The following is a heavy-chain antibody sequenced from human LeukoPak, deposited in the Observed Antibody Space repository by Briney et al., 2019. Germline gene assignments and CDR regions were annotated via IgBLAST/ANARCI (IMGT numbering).Heavy chain of an antibody. J-gene: IGHJ4*02. CDR3: ARSPHILTGENFDY. CDR2: IIPIFGTA. Sequence: SVKVSCKASGGTFSSYAISWVRQAPGQGLEWMGGIIPIFGTANYAQKFQGRVTMTRDTSTTTAYMEMSRLRSDDTALYYCARSPHILTGENFDYWGQGTLVTVSS. D-gene: IGHD3-9*01. V-gene: IGHV1-69*05. CDR1: GGTFSSYA.